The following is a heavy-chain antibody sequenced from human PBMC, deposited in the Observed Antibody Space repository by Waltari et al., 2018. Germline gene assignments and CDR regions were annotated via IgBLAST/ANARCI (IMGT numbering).Heavy chain of an antibody. Sequence: QLQLQESGSGLVRPSQTLSPTCSVSGGSIRRVFYSWTWIRQPPGKGLEWSGYIDPTRSTHYNPSLKSRVTISVDESKNQISLRLTSVTAADTAVYYCARDFDGGAPWYFDLWGRGTLVTVS. D-gene: IGHD3-10*01. V-gene: IGHV4-30-2*01. CDR2: IDPTRST. CDR1: GGSIRRVFYS. J-gene: IGHJ2*01. CDR3: ARDFDGGAPWYFDL.